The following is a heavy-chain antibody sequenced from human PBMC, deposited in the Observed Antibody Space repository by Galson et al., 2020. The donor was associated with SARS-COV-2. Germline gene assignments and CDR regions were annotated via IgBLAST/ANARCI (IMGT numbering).Heavy chain of an antibody. Sequence: SETLSLTCTVSGGSISNYYWSWIRQPPGKGLEWIAFISSSGHINYSPSLKSRVTISVDTYKNQFSLKMSSVTAADTAVYYCARQAAYCTGGSCESDFDYWGQGTLVTVS. D-gene: IGHD2-15*01. V-gene: IGHV4-59*08. J-gene: IGHJ4*02. CDR3: ARQAAYCTGGSCESDFDY. CDR1: GGSISNYY. CDR2: ISSSGHI.